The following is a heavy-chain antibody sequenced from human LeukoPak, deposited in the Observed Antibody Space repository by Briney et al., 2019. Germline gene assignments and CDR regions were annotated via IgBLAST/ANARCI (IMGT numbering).Heavy chain of an antibody. Sequence: SETLSLTCAVYGGSFSGYYWSWIRQPPGKGLEWIGEINHSGSTNYNPSLKSRVTISVDTSKNQFSLKLSSVTAADTAVYYCASLSTYYYDSSGYKEDFDYWGQGTLVTVSS. V-gene: IGHV4-34*01. CDR2: INHSGST. CDR3: ASLSTYYYDSSGYKEDFDY. CDR1: GGSFSGYY. D-gene: IGHD3-22*01. J-gene: IGHJ4*02.